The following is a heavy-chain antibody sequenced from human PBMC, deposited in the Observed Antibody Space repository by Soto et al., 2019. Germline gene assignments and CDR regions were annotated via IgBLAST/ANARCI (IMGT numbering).Heavy chain of an antibody. CDR2: INPLSGGI. D-gene: IGHD3-22*01. J-gene: IGHJ4*02. CDR1: GYTFSDYY. Sequence: QVQLVPSGAEVKKPGASVKVSCKASGYTFSDYYIHWVRLAPGQGLEWMGWINPLSGGINRAQKFQGRVTTTRDTSIPTSSMELTSRPSDDTAVSFSARAPPYYYHSSGYYIAHFDFWGQGTLVTVSS. CDR3: ARAPPYYYHSSGYYIAHFDF. V-gene: IGHV1-2*02.